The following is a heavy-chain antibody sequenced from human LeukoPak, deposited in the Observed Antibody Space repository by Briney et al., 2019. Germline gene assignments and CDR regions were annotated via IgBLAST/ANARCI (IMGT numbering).Heavy chain of an antibody. Sequence: ASVKVSCKASGYTFTSYSISWVRQAPGQGLEWMGWISAYNGNTNYAQKLQGRVTMTTDTSTSTAYMELRSLRSDDTAVYYCARVLPGGYSGSYYAWFDPWGQGTLVTVSS. CDR3: ARVLPGGYSGSYYAWFDP. D-gene: IGHD1-26*01. V-gene: IGHV1-18*01. J-gene: IGHJ5*02. CDR1: GYTFTSYS. CDR2: ISAYNGNT.